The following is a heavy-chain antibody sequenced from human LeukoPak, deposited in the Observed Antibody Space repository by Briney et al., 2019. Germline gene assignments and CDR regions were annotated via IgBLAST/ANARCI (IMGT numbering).Heavy chain of an antibody. D-gene: IGHD2-21*01. CDR3: ARGRIGEDY. J-gene: IGHJ4*02. V-gene: IGHV4-34*01. CDR2: INHRGST. Sequence: SETLSLTCAVYGGPFSGYYWSWIRQPPGKGLEWIGEINHRGSTNHNPSLKSRVTISVDTSKNQFSLKLSSVTAADTAVYYCARGRIGEDYWGQGTLVTVSS. CDR1: GGPFSGYY.